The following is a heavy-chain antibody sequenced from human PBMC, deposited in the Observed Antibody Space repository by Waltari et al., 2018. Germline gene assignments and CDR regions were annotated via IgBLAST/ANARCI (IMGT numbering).Heavy chain of an antibody. CDR2: INHSGST. J-gene: IGHJ6*02. D-gene: IGHD6-13*01. CDR1: GGSFSGYY. CDR3: ARVGVISSSWARPLYYYYGMDV. Sequence: QVQLQQWGAGLLKPSETLSLTCAVYGGSFSGYYWSWIRQPPGKGLEWIGEINHSGSTNYNPSLKSRVTISVDTSKNQFSLKLSSVTAADTAVYYCARVGVISSSWARPLYYYYGMDVWGQGTTVTVSS. V-gene: IGHV4-34*01.